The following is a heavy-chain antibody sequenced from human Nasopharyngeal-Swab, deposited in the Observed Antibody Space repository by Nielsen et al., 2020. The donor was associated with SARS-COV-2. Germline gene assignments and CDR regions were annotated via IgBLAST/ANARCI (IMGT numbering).Heavy chain of an antibody. V-gene: IGHV1-46*01. J-gene: IGHJ6*03. Sequence: ASVKVSCKASGFTFSHYFMHWVRQAPGQGLEWMGIINPSGGSTSYAQKFQGRVTMTRDTSTSTVYMELSSPRSEDTAVYYCARDRFVVVPAATPYYYYMDVWGKGTTVTVSS. CDR2: INPSGGST. CDR3: ARDRFVVVPAATPYYYYMDV. CDR1: GFTFSHYF. D-gene: IGHD2-2*01.